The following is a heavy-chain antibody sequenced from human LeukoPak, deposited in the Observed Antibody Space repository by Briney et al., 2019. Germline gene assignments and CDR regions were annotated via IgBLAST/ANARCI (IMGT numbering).Heavy chain of an antibody. D-gene: IGHD3-22*01. J-gene: IGHJ4*02. Sequence: SETLSLTCAVYGGSFSGYYWSWIRQPTGKGLEWIGYIYYSGSTYYNPSLKSRVTISVDTSKNQFSLKLSSVTAADTAVYYCATSKPYYYYDSSGYFDYWSQGTLVTVSS. CDR2: IYYSGST. CDR1: GGSFSGYY. V-gene: IGHV4-59*06. CDR3: ATSKPYYYYDSSGYFDY.